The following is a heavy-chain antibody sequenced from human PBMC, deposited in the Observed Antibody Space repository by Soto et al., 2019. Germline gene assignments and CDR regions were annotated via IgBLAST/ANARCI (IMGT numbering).Heavy chain of an antibody. D-gene: IGHD1-7*01. Sequence: GSPKISCAASGFTFSDSYMSWIRQDPGKGLEWVSYISSSGSTIYYADSVKGRFTISRDNAKNSLYLQMNSLRAEDTAVYYCARDSGITGTGFDYWGQGTLVTVLL. CDR3: ARDSGITGTGFDY. J-gene: IGHJ4*02. CDR1: GFTFSDSY. V-gene: IGHV3-11*01. CDR2: ISSSGSTI.